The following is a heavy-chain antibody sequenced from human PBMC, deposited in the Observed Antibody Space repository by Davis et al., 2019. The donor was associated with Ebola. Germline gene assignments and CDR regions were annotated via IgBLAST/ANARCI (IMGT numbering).Heavy chain of an antibody. V-gene: IGHV4-39*01. CDR3: ARVYYYGMDV. J-gene: IGHJ6*02. CDR2: IYYSGST. CDR1: GGSISSSSYY. Sequence: EFLSLTCTVSGGSISSSSYYWGWIRQPPGKGLEWIGSIYYSGSTYYNPSLKSRVTISVDTSKNQFSLKLSSVTAADTAVYYCARVYYYGMDVWGQGTTVTVSS.